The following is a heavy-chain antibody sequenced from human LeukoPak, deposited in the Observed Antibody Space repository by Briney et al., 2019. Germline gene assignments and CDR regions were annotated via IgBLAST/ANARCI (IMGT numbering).Heavy chain of an antibody. CDR1: GFTFSRYN. J-gene: IGHJ4*02. Sequence: GGSLRLSCAASGFTFSRYNMNWVRQAPGKGLEWVSSISDSSSYIYYADSVKGRFTISRDNAKNSLYLQMNSLRAEDTAVYYCARDLSPMYGSGSYLVYWGQGTLVTVSS. CDR2: ISDSSSYI. CDR3: ARDLSPMYGSGSYLVY. V-gene: IGHV3-21*01. D-gene: IGHD3-10*01.